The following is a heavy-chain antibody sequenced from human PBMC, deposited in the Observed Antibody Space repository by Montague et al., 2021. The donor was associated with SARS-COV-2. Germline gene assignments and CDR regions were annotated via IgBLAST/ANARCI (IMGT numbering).Heavy chain of an antibody. Sequence: SETLSLTCTVSGDSVSSGRYFWTWVRQAPGKGLEWIGYIFYFGDVSYNPSLRSRVTISVDTSNNQFSLRLSSVTAADTAKYYCARVGNYLGCYWSQGTLVTVSS. J-gene: IGHJ4*02. CDR3: ARVGNYLGCY. D-gene: IGHD3-10*01. CDR2: IFYFGDV. V-gene: IGHV4-61*01. CDR1: GDSVSSGRYF.